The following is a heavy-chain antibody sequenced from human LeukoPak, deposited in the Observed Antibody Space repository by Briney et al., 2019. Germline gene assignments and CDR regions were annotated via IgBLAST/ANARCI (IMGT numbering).Heavy chain of an antibody. CDR1: GFTFGDYA. D-gene: IGHD3-3*01. Sequence: PGGSLRLSCTASGFTFGDYAMSWVRQAPGKGLEWVGFIRSKAYGGTTEYAASVKGRFTISRDDSKSIAYLQMNSLKTEDTAVYYCTREYDFWSGYVSDYYYMDVWGKGTTVTVSS. CDR2: IRSKAYGGTT. V-gene: IGHV3-49*04. CDR3: TREYDFWSGYVSDYYYMDV. J-gene: IGHJ6*03.